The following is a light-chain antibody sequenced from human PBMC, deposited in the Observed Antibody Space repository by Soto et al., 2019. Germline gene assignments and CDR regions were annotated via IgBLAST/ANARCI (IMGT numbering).Light chain of an antibody. V-gene: IGKV3-20*01. CDR3: QQYDRSAPGLT. CDR1: QSVSSSY. J-gene: IGKJ3*01. CDR2: GAS. Sequence: EIVLTQSPGTLSLSPGERATLSGRASQSVSSSYLAWYQQKPGQAPRLLIYGASTRATGIPDRFSGSASGTDFTLTISRLDPEDFAVYYCQQYDRSAPGLTFGPGTKVDIK.